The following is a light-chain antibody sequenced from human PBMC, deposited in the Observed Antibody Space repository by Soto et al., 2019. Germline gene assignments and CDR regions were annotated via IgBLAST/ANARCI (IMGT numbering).Light chain of an antibody. Sequence: EIVLTQSPGTLSLSPGERATLSCRASQSVSSSYLAWYQQKPGQAPRPLIYGASSRAIGIPDRFSGSGSGTDFPLTISRLEPEVFAVYYCQQYGSPPWTFGKGTKGEN. J-gene: IGKJ1*01. V-gene: IGKV3-20*01. CDR1: QSVSSSY. CDR2: GAS. CDR3: QQYGSPPWT.